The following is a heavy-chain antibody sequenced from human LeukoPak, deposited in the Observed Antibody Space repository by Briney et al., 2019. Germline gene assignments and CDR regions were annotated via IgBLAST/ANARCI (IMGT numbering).Heavy chain of an antibody. Sequence: SVKVSCKASGGTFSSYAISWVRQAPGQGLEWMGGIIPIFGTANYAQKFQGRVTMTTDTSTSTAYMELRSLRSDDTAVYYCARGGSTLGAGWFDPWGQGTLVTVSS. CDR3: ARGGSTLGAGWFDP. D-gene: IGHD3-10*01. CDR2: IIPIFGTA. J-gene: IGHJ5*02. CDR1: GGTFSSYA. V-gene: IGHV1-69*05.